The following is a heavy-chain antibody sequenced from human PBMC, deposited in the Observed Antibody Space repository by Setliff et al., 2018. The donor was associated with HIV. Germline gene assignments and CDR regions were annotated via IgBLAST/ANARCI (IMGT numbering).Heavy chain of an antibody. CDR1: AFTFSNYN. D-gene: IGHD4-17*01. CDR3: ASPNLDYGDYVWLVWLH. V-gene: IGHV3-30*04. Sequence: PGGSLRLSCAASAFTFSNYNIHWVRQAPGKGLEWVAFISYDGNKKYYAGSVKGRFTISRDNSKNTLYLQMNSLRAEDTAVYYCASPNLDYGDYVWLVWLHWGQGTLVTVSS. J-gene: IGHJ4*02. CDR2: ISYDGNKK.